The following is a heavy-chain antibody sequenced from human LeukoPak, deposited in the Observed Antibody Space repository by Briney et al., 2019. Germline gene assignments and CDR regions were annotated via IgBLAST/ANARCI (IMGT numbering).Heavy chain of an antibody. CDR3: ARRGRGVTKGGFDY. D-gene: IGHD3-10*01. J-gene: IGHJ4*02. CDR1: GGSISSGGYY. Sequence: SETLSLTCTVSGGSISSGGYYWSWIRQHPGKGLEWIGYIYYSGSTYYNPSLKSRVTISVDTSKNQFSLKLSSVTAADTAVYYCARRGRGVTKGGFDYWGQGTLVTVSS. CDR2: IYYSGST. V-gene: IGHV4-31*03.